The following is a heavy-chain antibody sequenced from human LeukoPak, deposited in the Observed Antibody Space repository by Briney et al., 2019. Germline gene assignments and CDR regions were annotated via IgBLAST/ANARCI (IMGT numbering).Heavy chain of an antibody. CDR1: GGSFSGYY. V-gene: IGHV4-34*01. D-gene: IGHD3-10*01. Sequence: PSETLSLTCAVYGGSFSGYYWSWIRQPPGKGLEWIGEINHSGSTNYNPSLKSRVTISVDTSKNQFSLKLSSVTAVDTAVYHCARSNYYQPVAWAIDIWGQGTMVTVS. CDR2: INHSGST. J-gene: IGHJ3*02. CDR3: ARSNYYQPVAWAIDI.